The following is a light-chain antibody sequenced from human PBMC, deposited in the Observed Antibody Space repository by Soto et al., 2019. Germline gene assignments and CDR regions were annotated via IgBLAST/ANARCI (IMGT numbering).Light chain of an antibody. CDR2: EVS. J-gene: IGLJ1*01. Sequence: QSALTQPASVSGSPGQSITISCTGTSSDVGAYNSVSWYQQHPGKAPQLMIYEVSNRPSGVSNRFSGSKSGNTASLTISGLQAEDEADYYCSSYTSSSTLVFGTGTK. CDR3: SSYTSSSTLV. CDR1: SSDVGAYNS. V-gene: IGLV2-14*01.